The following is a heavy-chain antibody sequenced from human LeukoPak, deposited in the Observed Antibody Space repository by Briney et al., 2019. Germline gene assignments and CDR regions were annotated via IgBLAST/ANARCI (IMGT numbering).Heavy chain of an antibody. J-gene: IGHJ4*02. CDR3: TRARAPSNWGSAHFDY. D-gene: IGHD7-27*01. Sequence: SETLSLTCAVSGGSISSGGYSWSWIRQPPGKGLEWIGYIYHSGSTYYNPSLKSRVTISVDRSKNQFSLKLSSVTAADTAVYYCTRARAPSNWGSAHFDYWGQGTLVTVSS. V-gene: IGHV4-30-2*01. CDR1: GGSISSGGYS. CDR2: IYHSGST.